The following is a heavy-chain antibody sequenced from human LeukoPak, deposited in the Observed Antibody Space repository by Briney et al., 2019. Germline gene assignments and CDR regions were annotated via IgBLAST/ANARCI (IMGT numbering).Heavy chain of an antibody. CDR2: INQDGSEK. J-gene: IGHJ6*04. CDR3: SRALEI. Sequence: GGSLRLSCEVSGFMFRSYWMDWVRQAPGRGLEWVANINQDGSEKYFVDSVKGRFTISRDNAKNSLYLQVNSLRAEDTAVYYCSRALEIWGKETTVTVSS. V-gene: IGHV3-7*01. CDR1: GFMFRSYW.